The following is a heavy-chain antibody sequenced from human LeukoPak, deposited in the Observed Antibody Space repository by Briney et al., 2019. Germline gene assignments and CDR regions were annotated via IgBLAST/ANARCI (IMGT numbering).Heavy chain of an antibody. CDR3: AKDDYGDYWEDY. CDR1: GFTFTSYA. Sequence: GGSLRLSCAASGFTFTSYAMTWVRQAPGKGLEWVSAISGSGGSTYYADSVKGRFTISRDNSKNTLYLQMNSLRAEDTAVYYCAKDDYGDYWEDYWGQGTLVTVSS. D-gene: IGHD4-17*01. J-gene: IGHJ4*02. V-gene: IGHV3-23*01. CDR2: ISGSGGST.